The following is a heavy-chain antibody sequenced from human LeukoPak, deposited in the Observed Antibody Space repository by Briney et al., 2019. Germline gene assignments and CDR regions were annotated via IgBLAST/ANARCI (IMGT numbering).Heavy chain of an antibody. Sequence: ASVRACCKAAGYTFTQYDMHRGRQAAGQGGEWRGWIKLYSGGINYAKNFQGRVITTRDTSISTAYMELSRLRSDDAAVYYCAIVGGGAAAVVFDIWGQGTMVTVSS. V-gene: IGHV1-2*02. J-gene: IGHJ3*02. CDR1: GYTFTQYD. CDR2: IKLYSGGI. D-gene: IGHD6-13*01. CDR3: AIVGGGAAAVVFDI.